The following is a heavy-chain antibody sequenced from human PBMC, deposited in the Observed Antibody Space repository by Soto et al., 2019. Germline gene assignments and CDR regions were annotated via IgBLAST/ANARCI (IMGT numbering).Heavy chain of an antibody. D-gene: IGHD3-10*01. CDR3: ARRMTNYYGLDC. J-gene: IGHJ4*02. CDR1: GYSVSSNNW. Sequence: QVQLQESGPGLVKPSDTLSLTCAVSGYSVSSNNWWGWIRQPPGKGLEWIGHIFYDGSTYYSPSLESRVTMSVDSSKNQFFLRLSSVTAEDTAVYYCARRMTNYYGLDCWGQGTLVTVSS. V-gene: IGHV4-28*01. CDR2: IFYDGST.